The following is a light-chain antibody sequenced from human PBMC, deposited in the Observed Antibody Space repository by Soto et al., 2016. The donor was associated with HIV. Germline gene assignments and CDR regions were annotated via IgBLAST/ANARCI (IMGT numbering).Light chain of an antibody. J-gene: IGKJ1*01. V-gene: IGKV1-27*01. CDR3: QQYHTYPWT. Sequence: DSQLTQSPSFLSASVGDRITITCRASQSISNYLAWYQQKPGKVPKLLIYGASTLQSGVPSRFSGSRSGTDFTLTISSLQPDDFASYYCQQYHTYPWTFGQGTKVEIK. CDR2: GAS. CDR1: QSISNY.